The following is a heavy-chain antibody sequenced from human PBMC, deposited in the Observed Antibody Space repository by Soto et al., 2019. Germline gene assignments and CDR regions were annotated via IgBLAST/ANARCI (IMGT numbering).Heavy chain of an antibody. J-gene: IGHJ4*02. CDR3: ARGYYDFWSGYRYDY. Sequence: PSETLSLTCTVSGGSISSGGYYWSWIRQHPGKGLEWIGYIYYSGSTYYNPSLKSRVTISVDTSKNQFSLKLSSVTAADTAVYYCARGYYDFWSGYRYDYWGQGTLVTVSS. D-gene: IGHD3-3*01. CDR2: IYYSGST. V-gene: IGHV4-31*03. CDR1: GGSISSGGYY.